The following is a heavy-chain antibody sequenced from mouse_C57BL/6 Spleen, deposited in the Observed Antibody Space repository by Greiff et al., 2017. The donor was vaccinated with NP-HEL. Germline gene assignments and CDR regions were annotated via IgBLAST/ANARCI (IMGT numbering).Heavy chain of an antibody. J-gene: IGHJ2*01. CDR1: GFTFSDYY. V-gene: IGHV5-16*01. Sequence: EVKLMESEGGLVQPGSSMKLSCTASGFTFSDYYMAWVRQVPEKGLEWVANINYDGSSTYYLDSLKSRFIISRDNAKNILYLQMSSLKSEDTATYYCAREGYGSHYFDYWGQGTTLTVSS. CDR2: INYDGSST. CDR3: AREGYGSHYFDY. D-gene: IGHD1-1*01.